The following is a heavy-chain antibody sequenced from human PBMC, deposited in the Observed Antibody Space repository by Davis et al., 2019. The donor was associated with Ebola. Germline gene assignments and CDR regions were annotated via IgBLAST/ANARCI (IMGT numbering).Heavy chain of an antibody. Sequence: SLKISCAGSGFSFSSYGMSWVRQAPGKGLEWVSGISWNSGSIGYADSVKGRFTISRDNAKNSLYLQMNSLRAEDTALYYCAKDRYYVVTATFDYWGQGTLVTVSS. CDR3: AKDRYYVVTATFDY. CDR1: GFSFSSYG. J-gene: IGHJ4*02. CDR2: ISWNSGSI. V-gene: IGHV3-9*01. D-gene: IGHD2-21*02.